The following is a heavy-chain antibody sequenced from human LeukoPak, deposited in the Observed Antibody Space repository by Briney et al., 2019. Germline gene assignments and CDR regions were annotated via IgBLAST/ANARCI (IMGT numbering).Heavy chain of an antibody. CDR3: IRFGSPDY. V-gene: IGHV3-15*01. CDR1: GFTFSYAW. Sequence: GGSLRLSCTASGFTFSYAWMTWVRQAPGKGLEWVGRIKSKNDGDTADYGAPVKGRFSISRDDHKHTLYLQMNSLKSEDTAVYYCIRFGSPDYWGQGTLVTVSS. D-gene: IGHD3-10*01. J-gene: IGHJ4*02. CDR2: IKSKNDGDTA.